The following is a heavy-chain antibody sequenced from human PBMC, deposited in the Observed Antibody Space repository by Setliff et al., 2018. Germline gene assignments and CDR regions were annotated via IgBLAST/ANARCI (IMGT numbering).Heavy chain of an antibody. V-gene: IGHV4-4*08. CDR2: VYTSGST. J-gene: IGHJ6*03. CDR1: DVSISGYY. Sequence: SETLSLTCTVSDVSISGYYWNWIRQPPGKGLEWIGYVYTSGSTNYNPSLKSRVTISVDTSKNQLSLRLTSVTAADTAVYYCARDPGNGHYMDVWGKGATVTVSS. CDR3: ARDPGNGHYMDV.